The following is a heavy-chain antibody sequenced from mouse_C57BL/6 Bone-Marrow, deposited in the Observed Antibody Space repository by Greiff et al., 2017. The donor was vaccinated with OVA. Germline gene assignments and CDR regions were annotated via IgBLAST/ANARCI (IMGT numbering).Heavy chain of an antibody. CDR3: AREYYYGRYFDD. CDR1: GYTFTSYW. D-gene: IGHD1-1*01. Sequence: QVQLQQPGAELVRPGSSVKLSCKASGYTFTSYWMHWVKQRPGQGLEWIGMIHPNSGSTNYNEKFKGKATLTVDTSSSTAYMPLSSLTSEDSAVYYCAREYYYGRYFDDWGTGTTVTVSS. J-gene: IGHJ1*03. V-gene: IGHV1-64*01. CDR2: IHPNSGST.